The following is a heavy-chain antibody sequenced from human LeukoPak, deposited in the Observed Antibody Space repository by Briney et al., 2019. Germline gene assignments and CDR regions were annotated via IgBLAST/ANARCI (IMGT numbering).Heavy chain of an antibody. J-gene: IGHJ5*02. CDR1: GCTFTSYD. CDR2: MNPNSGNT. D-gene: IGHD3-10*01. V-gene: IGHV1-8*03. CDR3: ARGNYGSPWSDP. Sequence: ASVKVSCKASGCTFTSYDINWVRQATGQGLEWMGWMNPNSGNTGYAQKFQGRVTITRNTSISTAYMELSSLRSEDTAVYYCARGNYGSPWSDPWGQGTLVTVSS.